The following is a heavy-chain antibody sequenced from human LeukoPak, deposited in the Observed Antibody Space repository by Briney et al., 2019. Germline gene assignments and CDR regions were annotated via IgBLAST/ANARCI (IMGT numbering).Heavy chain of an antibody. Sequence: GASVKVSCKASGYTFTNYYIHWVRQAPGQGLEWMGIINPSGRSTNYAQKFQGRVTMTRDTSTSTVYMELSSLRSEDTAVYYCARDQGRVGARPTGSDYWGQGTLVIVSS. D-gene: IGHD1-26*01. CDR3: ARDQGRVGARPTGSDY. J-gene: IGHJ4*02. CDR2: INPSGRST. V-gene: IGHV1-46*01. CDR1: GYTFTNYY.